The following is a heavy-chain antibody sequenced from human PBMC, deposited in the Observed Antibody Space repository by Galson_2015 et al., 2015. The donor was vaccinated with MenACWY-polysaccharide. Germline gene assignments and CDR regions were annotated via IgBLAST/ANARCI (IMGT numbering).Heavy chain of an antibody. CDR3: ARHQPRIDAFDM. D-gene: IGHD2-15*01. Sequence: TLSLTCSVSGGSVSSPTYFWSWIRQPPGEGLEWIGTISYGGNTYYNPSLKSRIIISVDMSKDQFSLKLTSVTAADTAVYYCARHQPRIDAFDMWGQGTMVTVSS. V-gene: IGHV4-30-4*01. CDR1: GGSVSSPTYF. J-gene: IGHJ3*02. CDR2: ISYGGNT.